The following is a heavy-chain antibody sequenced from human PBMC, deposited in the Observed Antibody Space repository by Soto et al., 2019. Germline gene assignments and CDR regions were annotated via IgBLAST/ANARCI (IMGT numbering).Heavy chain of an antibody. CDR1: GGSISSGGYY. CDR2: IYYSGST. J-gene: IGHJ4*02. V-gene: IGHV4-31*01. CDR3: ARDCSGGSCSIRCPYFDY. Sequence: QVQLQESGPGLVKPSQTLSLTCTVSGGSISSGGYYWSWIRQHPGKGLEWIGYIYYSGSTYYNPSVKILVTISVDTSKNQFSVKLRSVTAADTAVYYCARDCSGGSCSIRCPYFDYLGQGTLVTDSS. D-gene: IGHD2-15*01.